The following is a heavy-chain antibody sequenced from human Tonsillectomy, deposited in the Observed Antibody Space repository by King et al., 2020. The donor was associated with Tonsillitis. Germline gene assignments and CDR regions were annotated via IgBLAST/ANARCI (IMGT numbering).Heavy chain of an antibody. CDR2: IYHSGST. CDR1: GSSISSGGYS. J-gene: IGHJ4*02. CDR3: VRNYYDSSGYYLGFAY. Sequence: LQLQESGSGLVKPSQTLSLTCAVSGSSISSGGYSWSWIRQPPGKGLEWIGYIYHSGSTYYNPSLKSRVTISVDRSKNQFSLKLSSVTAADTAVYYCVRNYYDSSGYYLGFAYWGQGTLVTVSS. D-gene: IGHD3-22*01. V-gene: IGHV4-30-2*01.